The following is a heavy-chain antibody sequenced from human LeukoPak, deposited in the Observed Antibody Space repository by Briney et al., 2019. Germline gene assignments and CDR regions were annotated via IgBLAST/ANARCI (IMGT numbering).Heavy chain of an antibody. D-gene: IGHD4-11*01. CDR1: GYSFTNYW. J-gene: IGHJ4*02. CDR2: IDPSDSYT. CDR3: ARRGGDDYSFSLDY. V-gene: IGHV5-10-1*01. Sequence: GESLKISCKGSGYSFTNYWISWVRQMPGKGLEWMGRIDPSDSYTNYSPSFQGHVTISTDKSITTAYLQWSSLKASDTAMYYCARRGGDDYSFSLDYWGQGTLVTVSS.